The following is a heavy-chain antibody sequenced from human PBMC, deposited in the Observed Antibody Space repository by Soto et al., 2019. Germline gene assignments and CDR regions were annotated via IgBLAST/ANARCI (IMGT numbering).Heavy chain of an antibody. CDR2: IYYSGST. J-gene: IGHJ5*02. CDR3: ARLKGPTNWFDP. CDR1: GGSSSSYY. V-gene: IGHV4-59*01. Sequence: SETLSLTCTVSGGSSSSYYWSWIRQPPGKGLEWIGYIYYSGSTNYNPSLKSRVTISVDTSKNQFSLKLSSVTAADTAVYYCARLKGPTNWFDPWGQGTLVTVSS.